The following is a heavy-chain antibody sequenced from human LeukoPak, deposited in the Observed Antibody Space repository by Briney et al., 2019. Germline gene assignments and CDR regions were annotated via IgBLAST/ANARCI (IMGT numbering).Heavy chain of an antibody. V-gene: IGHV3-30*18. Sequence: PGGSLRLSCAASGFTFSSYDIHWVRQAPGKGLEWVALISYDGNNKYYADSVKGRFTISRDNSKNTLYLQMNSLRAEDTAVFYCAKSRGDEYQLPRRYGLDVWGKGTTVTVSS. CDR3: AKSRGDEYQLPRRYGLDV. CDR1: GFTFSSYD. CDR2: ISYDGNNK. D-gene: IGHD2-2*01. J-gene: IGHJ6*04.